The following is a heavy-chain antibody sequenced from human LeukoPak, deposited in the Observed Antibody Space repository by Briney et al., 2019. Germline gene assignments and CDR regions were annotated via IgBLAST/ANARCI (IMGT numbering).Heavy chain of an antibody. Sequence: ASVKVSCKASGYTFTSYDINWVRQATGQGLEWMGWMNPNSGSTGYAQKFQGRVTMTRNTSISTAYMELSSLRSEDTAVYYCARALEPPSSPFDYWGQGTLVTVSS. CDR2: MNPNSGST. V-gene: IGHV1-8*01. CDR3: ARALEPPSSPFDY. CDR1: GYTFTSYD. J-gene: IGHJ4*02. D-gene: IGHD1-1*01.